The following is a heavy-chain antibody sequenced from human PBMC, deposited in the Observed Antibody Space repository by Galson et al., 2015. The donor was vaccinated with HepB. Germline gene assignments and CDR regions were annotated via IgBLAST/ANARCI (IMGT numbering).Heavy chain of an antibody. CDR3: ARTGYGDYVKGDY. CDR2: ISSSGSTI. CDR1: GFTFSDYY. J-gene: IGHJ4*02. V-gene: IGHV3-11*01. D-gene: IGHD4-17*01. Sequence: SLRLSCAASGFTFSDYYMSWIRQAPGKGLEWVPYISSSGSTIYYADSVEGRFTISRDNAKNSLYLQMNSLRAEDTAVYYCARTGYGDYVKGDYWGQGTLVTVSS.